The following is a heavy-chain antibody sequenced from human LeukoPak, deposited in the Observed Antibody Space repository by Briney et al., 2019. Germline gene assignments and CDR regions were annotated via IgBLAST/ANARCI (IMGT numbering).Heavy chain of an antibody. CDR1: GFTFSSYG. Sequence: PGGSLRLSCAASGFTFSSYGMSWVRQAPGKGLEWVSAISGSGGSTYYADSVKGRFTISRDNSKNTLYLHMNSLRAEDTAVYYCAKDRSVTTTGTRDDYWGQGTLVTVSS. CDR2: ISGSGGST. V-gene: IGHV3-23*01. D-gene: IGHD4-17*01. J-gene: IGHJ4*02. CDR3: AKDRSVTTTGTRDDY.